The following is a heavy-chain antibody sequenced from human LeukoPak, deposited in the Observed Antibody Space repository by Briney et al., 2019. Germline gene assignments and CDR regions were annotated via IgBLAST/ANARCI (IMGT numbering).Heavy chain of an antibody. D-gene: IGHD6-13*01. CDR3: ARGVRSAGTVYYYYYMDV. CDR2: INHSGST. CDR1: GGSFSGYY. V-gene: IGHV4-34*01. J-gene: IGHJ6*03. Sequence: SETLSLTCAVYGGSFSGYYWSWIRQPPGRGLEWIGEINHSGSTNYNPSLKSRVTISVDTSKNQFSLKLSSVTAADTAVYYCARGVRSAGTVYYYYYMDVWGKGTTVTVSS.